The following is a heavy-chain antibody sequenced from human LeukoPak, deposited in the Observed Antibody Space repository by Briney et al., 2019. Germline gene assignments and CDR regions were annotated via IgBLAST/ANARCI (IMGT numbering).Heavy chain of an antibody. J-gene: IGHJ4*02. D-gene: IGHD1-26*01. CDR2: ISYDGSNK. CDR1: GFTFSSYG. V-gene: IGHV3-30*18. Sequence: GGSLRLSCAASGFTFSSYGMHWVRQAPGKGLEWVAVISYDGSNKYYADSVKGRFTISRDNSKNTLYLQMNSLRAEDTAVYYCAKGWELWGVFDYWGQGTLVTVSS. CDR3: AKGWELWGVFDY.